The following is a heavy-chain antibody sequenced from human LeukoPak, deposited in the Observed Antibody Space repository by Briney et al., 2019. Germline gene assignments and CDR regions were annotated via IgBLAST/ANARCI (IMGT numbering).Heavy chain of an antibody. D-gene: IGHD6-19*01. J-gene: IGHJ4*02. Sequence: QPGGSLRLSCAASGFSFSTYGMNWVRQVPGKGLEWVSYISSSSFTIHYADSVKGRFTISRDNAKNSLYLQMNSLREEDTAMYYCAKEVAGLPFWGQGALVTVSS. V-gene: IGHV3-48*02. CDR1: GFSFSTYG. CDR2: ISSSSFTI. CDR3: AKEVAGLPF.